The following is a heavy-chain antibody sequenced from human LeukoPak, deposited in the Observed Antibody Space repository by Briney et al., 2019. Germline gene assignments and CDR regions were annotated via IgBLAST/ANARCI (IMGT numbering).Heavy chain of an antibody. CDR1: GGTFSSYA. CDR2: IIPIFGTA. D-gene: IGHD6-13*01. Sequence: SVKVSCKASGGTFSSYAISWVRQAPGQGLEWMGGIIPIFGTANYAQKFQGRVTITADESTSTAYMELSSLRSEDTAVYYCATRIAAAVWSHWFDPWGQGTLVTVSS. V-gene: IGHV1-69*13. CDR3: ATRIAAAVWSHWFDP. J-gene: IGHJ5*02.